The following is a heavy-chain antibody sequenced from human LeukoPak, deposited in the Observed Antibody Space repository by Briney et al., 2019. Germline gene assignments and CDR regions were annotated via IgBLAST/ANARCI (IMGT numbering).Heavy chain of an antibody. D-gene: IGHD4-23*01. CDR3: ARGGGTPTTVVTPFDY. V-gene: IGHV4-59*12. CDR1: GGSISSYY. Sequence: PSETLSLTCTVSGGSISSYYWSWIRQPPGKGLEWIGYIYHSGSTYYNPSLKSRITISVDKSKNQFSLKLSSVTAADTAVYYCARGGGTPTTVVTPFDYWGQGTLVTVSS. CDR2: IYHSGST. J-gene: IGHJ4*02.